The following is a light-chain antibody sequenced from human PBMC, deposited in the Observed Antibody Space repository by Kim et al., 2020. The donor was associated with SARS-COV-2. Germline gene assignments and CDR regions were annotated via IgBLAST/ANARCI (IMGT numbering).Light chain of an antibody. CDR2: YDS. Sequence: APGETATIPCAGNNIGSQSVLWYQQKPGQAPLLVIFYDSDRPSGIPERFSGSNSGNTATLTISRVEAGDEADYYCQVWDSSSDHVVFGGGTQLTVL. CDR1: NIGSQS. CDR3: QVWDSSSDHVV. V-gene: IGLV3-21*04. J-gene: IGLJ2*01.